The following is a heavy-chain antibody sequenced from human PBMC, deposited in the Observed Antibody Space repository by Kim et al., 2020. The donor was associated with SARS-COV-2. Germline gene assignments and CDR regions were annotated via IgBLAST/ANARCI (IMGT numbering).Heavy chain of an antibody. Sequence: ASVKVSCKASGYTFTGYYMHWVRQAPGQGLEWMGWINPNSGGTNYAQKFQGWVTMTRDTSISTAYMELSRLRSDDTAVYYCARDLSASPPYYYGMDVWGQGTTVTVSS. D-gene: IGHD3-3*02. V-gene: IGHV1-2*04. CDR3: ARDLSASPPYYYGMDV. J-gene: IGHJ6*02. CDR1: GYTFTGYY. CDR2: INPNSGGT.